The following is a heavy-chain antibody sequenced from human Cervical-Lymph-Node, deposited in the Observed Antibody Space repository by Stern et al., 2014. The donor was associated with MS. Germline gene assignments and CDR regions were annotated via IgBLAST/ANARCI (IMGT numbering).Heavy chain of an antibody. V-gene: IGHV7-4-1*02. CDR3: ARDPHDYGDRFDY. Sequence: VQLVESGSELKKPGASVKVSCKASGYSFTHFALNWVRHAPGQGLQWMGWINTNTGNPSYAQAFTGRFVSSLDTSVSTAYLQISSLKAEDTAVYYCARDPHDYGDRFDYWGQGTLVTVSS. CDR1: GYSFTHFA. D-gene: IGHD4-17*01. J-gene: IGHJ4*02. CDR2: INTNTGNP.